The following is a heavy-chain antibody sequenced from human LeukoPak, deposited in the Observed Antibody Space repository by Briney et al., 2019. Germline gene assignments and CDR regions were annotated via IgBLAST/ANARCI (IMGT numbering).Heavy chain of an antibody. V-gene: IGHV3-23*01. J-gene: IGHJ2*01. Sequence: GGSLRLSCAATGFTSVNYAMSWVRQAPGKGLEWVSAISGSGGSTYYADSVKGRFTISRDNSKNTLFLHMNTLRAEDTAIYYCAKDRTVGASYWYFDLWGRGTLVTVSS. CDR2: ISGSGGST. D-gene: IGHD1-26*01. CDR3: AKDRTVGASYWYFDL. CDR1: GFTSVNYA.